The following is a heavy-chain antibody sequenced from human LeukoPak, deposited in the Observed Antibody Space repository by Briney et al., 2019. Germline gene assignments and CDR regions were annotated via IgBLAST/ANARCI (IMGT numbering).Heavy chain of an antibody. Sequence: GGSLRLSCAVSGFTFANYAMTWVRQAPGKGLETVSSISTDGTTYYAHSVKGRFTLSRDNSKNTLYLQMSSLRAVDTAVYYCAKLGHGGYYSYMDVWGKGTTVTVSS. CDR2: ISTDGTT. CDR3: AKLGHGGYYSYMDV. D-gene: IGHD3-16*01. CDR1: GFTFANYA. V-gene: IGHV3-23*01. J-gene: IGHJ6*03.